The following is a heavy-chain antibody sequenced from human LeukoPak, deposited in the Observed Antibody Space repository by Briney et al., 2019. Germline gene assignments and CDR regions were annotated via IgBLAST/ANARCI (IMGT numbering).Heavy chain of an antibody. CDR3: AREMTRSFDY. V-gene: IGHV3-33*01. J-gene: IGHJ4*02. CDR2: IWYDGSDK. CDR1: GFTFSSYG. Sequence: HPGRSLRLSCAASGFTFSSYGMHWVRQAPGKGLEWVAVIWYDGSDKYYADSVKGRFTISRGNSKNALYLQMNSLRVEDTAVYYCAREMTRSFDYWGQGTLVTVSS.